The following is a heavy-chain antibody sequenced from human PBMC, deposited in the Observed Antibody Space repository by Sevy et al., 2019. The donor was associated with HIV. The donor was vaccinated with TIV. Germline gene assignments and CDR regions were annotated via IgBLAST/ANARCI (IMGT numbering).Heavy chain of an antibody. D-gene: IGHD2-15*01. V-gene: IGHV3-33*06. CDR1: GFTFSSYG. Sequence: GGSLRLSCAASGFTFSSYGMHWVRQAPGKGLEWVAVIWYDGSNKYYADSVKGRFTISRDNSKNTLYLQMNSLRAEDKAVYYCAKDPGGSGGSCYSGDYYMDVWGKGTTVTVSS. J-gene: IGHJ6*03. CDR3: AKDPGGSGGSCYSGDYYMDV. CDR2: IWYDGSNK.